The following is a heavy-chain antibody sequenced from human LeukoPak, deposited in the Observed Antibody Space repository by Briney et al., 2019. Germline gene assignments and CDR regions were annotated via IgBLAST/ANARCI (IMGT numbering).Heavy chain of an antibody. Sequence: ASVKVSCKASGYTFIGYYMHWVRQAPGQGLEWMGWINPNSGGTNYAQKFQGRVTITTDESTSTAYMELSSLRSEDTAVYYCARPPDPSDYYDYWSGYYFYYWGQGTLVTVSS. CDR3: ARPPDPSDYYDYWSGYYFYY. CDR2: INPNSGGT. CDR1: GYTFIGYY. V-gene: IGHV1-2*02. D-gene: IGHD3-3*01. J-gene: IGHJ4*02.